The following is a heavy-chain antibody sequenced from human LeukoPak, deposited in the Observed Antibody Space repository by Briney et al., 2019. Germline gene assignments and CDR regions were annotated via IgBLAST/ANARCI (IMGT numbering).Heavy chain of an antibody. D-gene: IGHD5-12*01. J-gene: IGHJ6*03. CDR2: ISFDANNK. V-gene: IGHV3-30*03. CDR3: ARVFLATSRGDGGYYYYYYMDV. Sequence: GGSLRLSCAASAFTFRTYGMHWVRQAPGKGLEWVAVISFDANNKYYADSVKGRFTISRDNAKNSLYLQMNSLRAEDTAVYYCARVFLATSRGDGGYYYYYYMDVWGKGTTVTVSS. CDR1: AFTFRTYG.